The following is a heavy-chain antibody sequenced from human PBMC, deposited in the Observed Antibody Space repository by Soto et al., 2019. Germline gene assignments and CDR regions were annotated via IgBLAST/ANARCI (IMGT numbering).Heavy chain of an antibody. CDR2: ISGSGGST. CDR1: GFTFSSYA. CDR3: AKDEYYYGSGSPKMFYYGMDV. D-gene: IGHD3-10*01. Sequence: GGSLRLSCASSGFTFSSYAMSWVRQAPGKGLEWVSAISGSGGSTYYADSVKGRFTISRDNSKNTLYLQMNSLRAEDTAVYYCAKDEYYYGSGSPKMFYYGMDVWGQGTTVTVSS. V-gene: IGHV3-23*01. J-gene: IGHJ6*02.